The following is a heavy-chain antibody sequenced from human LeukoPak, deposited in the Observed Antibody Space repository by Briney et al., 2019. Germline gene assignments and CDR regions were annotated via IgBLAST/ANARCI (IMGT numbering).Heavy chain of an antibody. Sequence: SVKVSCKASGGTFSSYAVSWVRQAPGQGLEWMGGIIPIFGTANYAQKFQGRVTITADESTSTAYMELSSLRSEDTAVYYCARDRPNDYGDVFDYWGQGTLVTVSS. V-gene: IGHV1-69*13. J-gene: IGHJ4*02. CDR2: IIPIFGTA. CDR3: ARDRPNDYGDVFDY. CDR1: GGTFSSYA. D-gene: IGHD4-17*01.